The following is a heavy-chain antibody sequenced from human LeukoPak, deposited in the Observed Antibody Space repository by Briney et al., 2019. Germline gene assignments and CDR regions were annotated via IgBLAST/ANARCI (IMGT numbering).Heavy chain of an antibody. J-gene: IGHJ4*02. V-gene: IGHV2-5*01. CDR2: VYWNDAK. CDR3: AQKDADTTMVPHY. CDR1: GLSLSSPGVG. D-gene: IGHD5-18*01. Sequence: SGPTLVNPTQTLTLTCTCSGLSLSSPGVGVGWIRQPPGKALEWLALVYWNDAKRYSPSLRSRLTITKDSTQKQVVLTMTKMDPVDTATYYCAQKDADTTMVPHYWGQGILVTVSS.